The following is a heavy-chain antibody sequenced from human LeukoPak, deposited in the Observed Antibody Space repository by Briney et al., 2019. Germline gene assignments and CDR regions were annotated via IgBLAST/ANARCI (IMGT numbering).Heavy chain of an antibody. J-gene: IGHJ4*02. V-gene: IGHV1-24*01. D-gene: IGHD3-22*01. CDR3: ATLADYYDSSGYYNWYFYY. CDR1: GYTLTELS. CDR2: FDPEDGET. Sequence: ASVKVSCKVSGYTLTELSLHWVRQAPGKGLEWMGGFDPEDGETIYAQKFQGRVTMTEDTSTDTAYMELSSLRSEDTAVYYCATLADYYDSSGYYNWYFYYGGQGTLVTVSS.